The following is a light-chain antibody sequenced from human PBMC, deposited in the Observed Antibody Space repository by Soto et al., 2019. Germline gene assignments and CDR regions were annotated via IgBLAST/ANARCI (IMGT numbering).Light chain of an antibody. Sequence: QSVLTQPASVSGSPGQSITISCTGTSSDVGGYNYVSWYQQHPGKAPKLMIYDASNRPSGVSNRFSGSKSGNTASLTISGFQAEDEADYYCSSYTSSSTLNVFGTGTKVTVL. CDR1: SSDVGGYNY. V-gene: IGLV2-14*01. J-gene: IGLJ1*01. CDR2: DAS. CDR3: SSYTSSSTLNV.